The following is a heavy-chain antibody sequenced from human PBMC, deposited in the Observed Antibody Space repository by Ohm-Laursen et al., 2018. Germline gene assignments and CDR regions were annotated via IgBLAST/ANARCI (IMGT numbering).Heavy chain of an antibody. CDR3: ARDRTVYGVGNGLDALDV. D-gene: IGHD3-3*01. Sequence: SLRLSCAASGFSFNNYAMNWVRQAPGKGLEWVSLLWYDGSNKLYAESVKGRFTISRDTSKKTLYLQMSALSAEDTAVYYCARDRTVYGVGNGLDALDVWGQGTMVTVSS. V-gene: IGHV3-33*08. CDR1: GFSFNNYA. CDR2: LWYDGSNK. J-gene: IGHJ3*01.